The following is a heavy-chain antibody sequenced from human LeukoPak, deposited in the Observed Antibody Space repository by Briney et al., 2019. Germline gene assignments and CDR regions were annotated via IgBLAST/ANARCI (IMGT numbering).Heavy chain of an antibody. J-gene: IGHJ6*02. Sequence: PGGSLRLSCAASGFTFSSYGMSWVRQAPGKGLEWVSGISAGGGSTHFADCVKGRFTISRDNSKNTLYLQMNSLRAEDTAVYYCARVGYSSSRGFYGMDVWGQGTTVTVSS. V-gene: IGHV3-23*01. CDR1: GFTFSSYG. D-gene: IGHD6-13*01. CDR2: ISAGGGST. CDR3: ARVGYSSSRGFYGMDV.